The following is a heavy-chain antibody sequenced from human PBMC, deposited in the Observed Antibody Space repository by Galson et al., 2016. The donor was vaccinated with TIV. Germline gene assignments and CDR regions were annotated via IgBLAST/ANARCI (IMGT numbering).Heavy chain of an antibody. CDR3: ARDPGYFVY. V-gene: IGHV1-3*01. J-gene: IGHJ4*02. D-gene: IGHD1-1*01. Sequence: SVKVSCKASGYTFTNYIMHWVRLAPGQRLEWMGWINAGNGNTKYSQKFQGRVTITRDTSASTAYMELSSLRSEDTTVYYCARDPGYFVYWGQGTLVTVSS. CDR1: GYTFTNYI. CDR2: INAGNGNT.